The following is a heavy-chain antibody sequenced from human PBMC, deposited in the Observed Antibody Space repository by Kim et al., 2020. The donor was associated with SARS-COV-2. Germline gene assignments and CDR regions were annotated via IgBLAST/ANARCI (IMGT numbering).Heavy chain of an antibody. CDR3: ARDKILPYYDILTGYYNYYYYYGMDV. Sequence: ASVKVSCKASGYTFTGYYMHWVRQAPGQGLEWMGWINPNSGGTNYAQKFQGWVTMTRDTSISTAYMELSRLRSDDTAVYYCARDKILPYYDILTGYYNYYYYYGMDVWGQGTTVTVSS. J-gene: IGHJ6*02. D-gene: IGHD3-9*01. CDR1: GYTFTGYY. CDR2: INPNSGGT. V-gene: IGHV1-2*04.